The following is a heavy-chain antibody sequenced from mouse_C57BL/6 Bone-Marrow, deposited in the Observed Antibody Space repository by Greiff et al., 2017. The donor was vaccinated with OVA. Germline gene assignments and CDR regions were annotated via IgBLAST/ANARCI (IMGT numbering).Heavy chain of an antibody. CDR1: GFSLTSYG. J-gene: IGHJ3*01. CDR2: LWSGGST. CDR3: ARRGRGYDGAWFAY. V-gene: IGHV2-2*01. Sequence: QVQLKESGPGLVQPSQSLSITCTVSGFSLTSYGVHWVRQSPGTGLAWLGVLWSGGSTDFNAAFISRLRLSKDNSKSQVFFKMNSLQADDTAIYYCARRGRGYDGAWFAYRGQGTLVTVSA. D-gene: IGHD2-2*01.